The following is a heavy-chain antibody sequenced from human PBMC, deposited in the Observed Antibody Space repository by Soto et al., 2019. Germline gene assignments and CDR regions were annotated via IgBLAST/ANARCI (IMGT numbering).Heavy chain of an antibody. V-gene: IGHV6-1*01. Sequence: SQTLPLTCAISWDSVSSNSAAWNWIRTSPSRGLEWLGRTYYRSKWYNDYAVSVKSRITINPDTSKNQFSLQLNSVTPEDTAVYYCARVAGSYYYYGMDVWGQGTTLTVSS. CDR3: ARVAGSYYYYGMDV. CDR1: WDSVSSNSAA. J-gene: IGHJ6*02. CDR2: TYYRSKWYN.